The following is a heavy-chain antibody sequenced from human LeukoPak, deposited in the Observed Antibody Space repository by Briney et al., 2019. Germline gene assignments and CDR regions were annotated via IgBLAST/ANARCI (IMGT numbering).Heavy chain of an antibody. CDR2: FDPGDGER. CDR3: TTRPIRFGEISV. CDR1: GYTFTGYY. Sequence: ASVKVSCKASGYTFTGYYMHWVRQAPGKGLEWMGGFDPGDGERIYAQKFQGRVSLTEDTLADTADMELRSLKSEDTAVYYCTTRPIRFGEISVWGQGTLVIVSS. V-gene: IGHV1-24*01. J-gene: IGHJ4*02. D-gene: IGHD3-10*01.